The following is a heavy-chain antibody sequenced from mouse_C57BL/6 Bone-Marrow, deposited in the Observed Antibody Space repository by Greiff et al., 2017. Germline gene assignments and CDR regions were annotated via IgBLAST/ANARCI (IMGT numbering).Heavy chain of an antibody. J-gene: IGHJ3*01. Sequence: QVQLQQPGAELVKPGASVKMSCKASGYTFTSYWITWVKQRPGQGLEWIGDIYPGSGSTNYHEKFKSKATLTVDTSSSTAYMQLSSLTSEDSAVYYCAREGYYGSSSAWFAYWGQGTLVTVSA. CDR2: IYPGSGST. CDR3: AREGYYGSSSAWFAY. D-gene: IGHD1-1*01. V-gene: IGHV1-55*01. CDR1: GYTFTSYW.